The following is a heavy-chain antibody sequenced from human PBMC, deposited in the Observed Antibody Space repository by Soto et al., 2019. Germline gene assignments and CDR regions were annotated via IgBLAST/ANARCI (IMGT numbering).Heavy chain of an antibody. J-gene: IGHJ6*02. CDR2: IYPCDSDT. Sequence: PGESLKISCKGSSYIFTDYWIACVRQMPGKGLEWMGIIYPCDSDTRYSPSFQGQVTISADKSISTAYLQWSSLKASDNAVYYCARHGVAVGAMISHYNYGMDVWGQGTRVTVSS. V-gene: IGHV5-51*01. D-gene: IGHD5-12*01. CDR1: SYIFTDYW. CDR3: ARHGVAVGAMISHYNYGMDV.